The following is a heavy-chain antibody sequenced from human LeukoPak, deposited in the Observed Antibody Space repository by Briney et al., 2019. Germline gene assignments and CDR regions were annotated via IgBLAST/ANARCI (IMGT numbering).Heavy chain of an antibody. Sequence: GGSLRLSCAASGFTFSSYSMNWVRQAPGKGLEWVSSISSSSSYIYYADSVKGRSTISRDNAKNSLYLQMNSLRAEDTAVYYCAREHGGDSGMDVWGQGTTVTVSS. J-gene: IGHJ6*02. CDR3: AREHGGDSGMDV. CDR2: ISSSSSYI. CDR1: GFTFSSYS. V-gene: IGHV3-21*01. D-gene: IGHD4-23*01.